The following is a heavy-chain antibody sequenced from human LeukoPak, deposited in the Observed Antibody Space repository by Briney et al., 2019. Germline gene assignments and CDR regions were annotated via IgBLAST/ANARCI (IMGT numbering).Heavy chain of an antibody. Sequence: EGSLRLSCAASGFTFSNYAMNWVRQAPGKGLEWVSSITGSGGSTYYADSVKGRFTISRDSSKNTLYLQMNSLRAEDTAVYYCAKGLLVDPGWGQGILVTVSS. CDR2: ITGSGGST. CDR1: GFTFSNYA. J-gene: IGHJ4*02. D-gene: IGHD2-8*01. CDR3: AKGLLVDPG. V-gene: IGHV3-23*01.